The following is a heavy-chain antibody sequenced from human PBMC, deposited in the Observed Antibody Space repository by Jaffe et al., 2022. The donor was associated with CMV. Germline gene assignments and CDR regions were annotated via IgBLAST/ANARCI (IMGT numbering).Heavy chain of an antibody. Sequence: EVQLAESGGGLVQPGGSLRLSCAASGFTFSNYNMDWVRQAPGKGLEWVSYIRSGSDTIYYADSVKGRFTISRDNAKNSLYLQMNSLRDEDTAVYFCARDGFRAGNMDVWGQGTTVTVSS. CDR2: IRSGSDTI. D-gene: IGHD5-12*01. CDR1: GFTFSNYN. J-gene: IGHJ6*02. V-gene: IGHV3-48*02. CDR3: ARDGFRAGNMDV.